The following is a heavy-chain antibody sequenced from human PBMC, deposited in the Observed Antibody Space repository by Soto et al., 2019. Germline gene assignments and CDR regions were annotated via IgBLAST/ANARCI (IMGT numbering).Heavy chain of an antibody. CDR3: ARGYCSSTSCLAGYYYYGMDV. J-gene: IGHJ6*02. V-gene: IGHV1-69*13. CDR2: IIPIFGTA. CDR1: GGTFISYA. D-gene: IGHD2-2*01. Sequence: SVKVSCKASGGTFISYAISWVRQAPGQGLEWMGGIIPIFGTANYAQKFQGRVTITADESTSTAYMELSSLRSEDTAVYYCARGYCSSTSCLAGYYYYGMDVWGQGTTVTVSS.